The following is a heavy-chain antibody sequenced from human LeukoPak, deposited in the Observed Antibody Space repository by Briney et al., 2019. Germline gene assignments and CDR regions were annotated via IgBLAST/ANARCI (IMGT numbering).Heavy chain of an antibody. Sequence: ASVKVSCKASGYTFTSYYMHWVRQAPGQGLEWMGIINPSGGSTSYAQKFQGRVTMTRDMSTSTVYMELSSLRSEDTAVYYCARDVGYYYDSSAFDYWGQGTLVTVSS. CDR3: ARDVGYYYDSSAFDY. CDR2: INPSGGST. V-gene: IGHV1-46*01. D-gene: IGHD3-22*01. J-gene: IGHJ4*02. CDR1: GYTFTSYY.